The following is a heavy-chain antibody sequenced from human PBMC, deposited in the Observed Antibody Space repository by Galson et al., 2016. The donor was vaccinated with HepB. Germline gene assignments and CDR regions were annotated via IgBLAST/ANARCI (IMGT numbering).Heavy chain of an antibody. V-gene: IGHV1-69*04. D-gene: IGHD5-18*01. CDR1: GGIISSYA. CDR2: IIPLLRIR. J-gene: IGHJ4*03. CDR3: ARDPPSGDTAMVANGDY. Sequence: SVKVSCKASGGIISSYAISWVRQAPGQGLEWMGRIIPLLRIRNYAQKFQGRVTITADKSTSTAYMELSSLRSEDTAVYYCARDPPSGDTAMVANGDYWGQGTLVTVSS.